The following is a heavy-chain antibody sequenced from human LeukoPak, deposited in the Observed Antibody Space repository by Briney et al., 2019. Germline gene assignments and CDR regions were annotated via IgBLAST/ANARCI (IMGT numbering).Heavy chain of an antibody. CDR3: AREGIAVAGTLGVSFDY. CDR2: ITPILGIA. CDR1: GGTFSSYA. Sequence: SVKVSCKASGGTFSSYAISWVRQAPGQGLEWMGRITPILGIANYAQKFQGRVTITADKSTSTAYMELSSLRSEDTAVYYCAREGIAVAGTLGVSFDYWGQGTLVTVSS. D-gene: IGHD6-19*01. J-gene: IGHJ4*02. V-gene: IGHV1-69*04.